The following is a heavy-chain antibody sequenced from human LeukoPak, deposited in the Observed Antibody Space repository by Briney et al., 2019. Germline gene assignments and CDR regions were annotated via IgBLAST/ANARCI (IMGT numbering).Heavy chain of an antibody. CDR1: GFTFSSYA. CDR3: ARDRWDYYDSSGYYIDY. D-gene: IGHD3-22*01. J-gene: IGHJ4*02. V-gene: IGHV3-48*04. CDR2: ISSSGSTI. Sequence: GGSLRLSCAASGFTFSSYAMSWVRQAPGKGLEWVSYISSSGSTIYYADSVKGRFTISRDNAKNSLYLQMNSLRAEDTAVYYCARDRWDYYDSSGYYIDYWGQGTLVTVSS.